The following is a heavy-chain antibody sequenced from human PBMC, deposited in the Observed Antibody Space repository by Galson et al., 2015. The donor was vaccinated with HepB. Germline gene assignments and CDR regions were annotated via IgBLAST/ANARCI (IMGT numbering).Heavy chain of an antibody. CDR1: GFIFSSYG. CDR3: AKDQWPGPRPYYFDY. D-gene: IGHD6-19*01. V-gene: IGHV3-30*02. CDR2: IRYDGSNK. Sequence: SLRLSCAASGFIFSSYGMHWVRQAPGKGLEWVAFIRYDGSNKYYADSVKSRFTISRDNSKNTLYLQMNSLRAEDTAVYYCAKDQWPGPRPYYFDYWGQGTLVTVSS. J-gene: IGHJ4*02.